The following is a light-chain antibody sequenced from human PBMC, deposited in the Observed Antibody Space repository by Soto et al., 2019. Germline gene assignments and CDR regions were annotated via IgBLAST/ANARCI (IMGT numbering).Light chain of an antibody. J-gene: IGKJ1*01. V-gene: IGKV3-15*01. CDR3: QQRSNWHPTT. Sequence: EIVMTQSPATLSVSPGGSATLSCIASQSVSSKLALYQQKPVQAPRLLIYGPSTRATGIPARFSGSGSGTDFTLTISSLEPEDFAVYYCQQRSNWHPTTFGQGTKVDIK. CDR1: QSVSSK. CDR2: GPS.